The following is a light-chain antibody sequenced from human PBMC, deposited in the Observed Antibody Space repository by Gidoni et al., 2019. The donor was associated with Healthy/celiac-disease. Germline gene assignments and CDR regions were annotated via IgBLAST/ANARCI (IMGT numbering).Light chain of an antibody. CDR3: QAWDSSTSKGVV. V-gene: IGLV3-1*01. J-gene: IGLJ2*01. CDR2: QDS. CDR1: KLGDKY. Sequence: SYELTQPPSVSVSPGPTASITCSGDKLGDKYACWYQQKPGQSPVLVIYQDSKRPSGIPERFSGSNSGNTATLTISGTQAMDEADYYCQAWDSSTSKGVVFGGGTKLTVL.